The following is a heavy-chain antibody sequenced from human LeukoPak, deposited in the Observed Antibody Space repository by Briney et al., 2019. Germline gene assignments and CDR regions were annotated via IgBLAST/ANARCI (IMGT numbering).Heavy chain of an antibody. V-gene: IGHV3-7*01. Sequence: PGGSLRLSCAASGFTFSSYWMSWVRQAPGKGLEWVANIKQDGSEKYYVDSVKGRFTISRDNAKNSLYLQMNSLRAEDTAVYYCARGQNYDFWSDYQIYPGGLDYWGQGTLVTVSS. D-gene: IGHD3-3*01. J-gene: IGHJ4*02. CDR3: ARGQNYDFWSDYQIYPGGLDY. CDR1: GFTFSSYW. CDR2: IKQDGSEK.